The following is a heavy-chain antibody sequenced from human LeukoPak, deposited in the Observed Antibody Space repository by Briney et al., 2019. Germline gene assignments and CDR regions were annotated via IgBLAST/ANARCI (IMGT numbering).Heavy chain of an antibody. D-gene: IGHD3-10*01. Sequence: PGGSLRLSCAASGFTFSSYSTNWVRQAPGKGLGWVSSISSGSSYIYYTDSVKGRFSLSRDTAKNSLYLQINSLRAEDTAVYYCARGSLWFGKWDYAFDIWGQGSMVTVSS. J-gene: IGHJ3*02. V-gene: IGHV3-21*01. CDR2: ISSGSSYI. CDR3: ARGSLWFGKWDYAFDI. CDR1: GFTFSSYS.